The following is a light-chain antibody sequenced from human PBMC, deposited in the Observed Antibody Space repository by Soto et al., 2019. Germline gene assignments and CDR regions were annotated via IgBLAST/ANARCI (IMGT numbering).Light chain of an antibody. CDR1: QDISNY. CDR3: QQYDTLLT. Sequence: DIQMTQSPSSLSASVGDRVTITCQASQDISNYLNWYQQKPGKAPKLLIYDASNLETGVPSRFGGSGSGTDFPFTISSLPPEDIATYYCQQYDTLLTFGGGTKVEIK. V-gene: IGKV1-33*01. J-gene: IGKJ4*02. CDR2: DAS.